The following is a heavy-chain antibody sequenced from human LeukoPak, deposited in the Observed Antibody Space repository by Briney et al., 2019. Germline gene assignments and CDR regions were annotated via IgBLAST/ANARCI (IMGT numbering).Heavy chain of an antibody. CDR3: ARVGIQLWDYYYYYYMDV. D-gene: IGHD5-18*01. Sequence: SETLSLTCTVSGGSISSGDYYWSWIRQPPGKGLESIGYIYYSGSTYYNPSLKSRVTISVDTSKNQFSLKLSSVTAADTAVYYCARVGIQLWDYYYYYYMDVWGKGTTVTVSS. CDR1: GGSISSGDYY. V-gene: IGHV4-30-4*08. CDR2: IYYSGST. J-gene: IGHJ6*03.